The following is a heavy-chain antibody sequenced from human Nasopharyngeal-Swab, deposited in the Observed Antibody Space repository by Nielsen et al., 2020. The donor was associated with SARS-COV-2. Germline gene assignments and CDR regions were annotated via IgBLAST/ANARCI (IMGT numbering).Heavy chain of an antibody. CDR3: ARGSGDYDTRAPYYYYGMDV. CDR1: GCTFSSYA. D-gene: IGHD4-17*01. Sequence: SVKVSCKASGCTFSSYAISWVRQAPGQGLEWMGGIIPIFGTANYAQKFQGRVTITADESTSTAYMELSSLRSEDTAVYYCARGSGDYDTRAPYYYYGMDVWGQGTTVTVSS. CDR2: IIPIFGTA. J-gene: IGHJ6*02. V-gene: IGHV1-69*13.